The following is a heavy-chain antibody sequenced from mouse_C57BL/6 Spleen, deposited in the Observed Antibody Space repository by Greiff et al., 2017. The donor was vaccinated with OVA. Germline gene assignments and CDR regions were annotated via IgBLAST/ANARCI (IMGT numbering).Heavy chain of an antibody. CDR2: IDPSDSYT. J-gene: IGHJ4*01. CDR3: ARDRFYYGSSYVDYAMDY. V-gene: IGHV1-50*01. D-gene: IGHD1-1*01. Sequence: QVQLKQPGAELVKPGASVKLSCKASGYTFTSYWMQWVKQRPGQGLEWIGEIDPSDSYTNYNQKFKGKATLTVDTSSSTAYMQLSSLTSEDSAVYYCARDRFYYGSSYVDYAMDYWGQGTSVTVSS. CDR1: GYTFTSYW.